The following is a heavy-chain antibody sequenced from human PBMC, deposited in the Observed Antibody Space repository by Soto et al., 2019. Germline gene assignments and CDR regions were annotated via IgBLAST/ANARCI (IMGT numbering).Heavy chain of an antibody. CDR1: GFTFSSYE. CDR3: ARDKYCSGGSCDADY. Sequence: GGSLRLSCAASGFTFSSYEMNWVRQAPGKGLEWVSYISSSGSTIYYADSVKGRFTISRDNAKNSLYLQMNSLRAEDTAVYYCARDKYCSGGSCDADYWGQGTRVTVSS. CDR2: ISSSGSTI. V-gene: IGHV3-48*03. D-gene: IGHD2-15*01. J-gene: IGHJ4*02.